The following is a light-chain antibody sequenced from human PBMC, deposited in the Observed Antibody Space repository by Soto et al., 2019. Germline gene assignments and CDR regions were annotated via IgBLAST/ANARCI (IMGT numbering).Light chain of an antibody. CDR2: GAS. J-gene: IGKJ4*01. Sequence: EIVMTQSPATLSVSPGERAPPSCRASQMVTTNLAWYQQKPGQAPRLLIYGASTRATGIPARFSGSGSGTEFTLTISSLQSEDFAVYYCQQYNNWPPLTFGGGTKVEIK. V-gene: IGKV3-15*01. CDR1: QMVTTN. CDR3: QQYNNWPPLT.